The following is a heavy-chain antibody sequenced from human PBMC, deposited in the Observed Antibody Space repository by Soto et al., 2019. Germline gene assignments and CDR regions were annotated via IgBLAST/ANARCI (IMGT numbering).Heavy chain of an antibody. CDR2: IIKDGSEK. Sequence: EVQLVESGGGLVQPGGSLRLSCAASGFTFSNYWMTWVRQAPGKGPEWVTNIIKDGSEKSYVDSVKGRFTISRDNAKNSLYLEMNSLRVEDTAVYYCVRDWGGLGYWCQGTLVTVSS. CDR1: GFTFSNYW. V-gene: IGHV3-7*03. D-gene: IGHD3-10*01. J-gene: IGHJ4*02. CDR3: VRDWGGLGY.